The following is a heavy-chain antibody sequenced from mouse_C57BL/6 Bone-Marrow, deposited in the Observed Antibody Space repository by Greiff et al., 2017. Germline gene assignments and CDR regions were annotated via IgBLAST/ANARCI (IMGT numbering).Heavy chain of an antibody. D-gene: IGHD1-1*01. Sequence: QVQLKQPGAELVMPGASVKLSCKASGYTFTSYWMHWVKQRPGQGLEWIGEIDPSDSYTNSNQKFKGKSTLTVDKSSSTAYMQLSSLTSEDSAVYYCAISPYYYGSCYYAMDYWGQGTSVTVSS. V-gene: IGHV1-69*01. CDR3: AISPYYYGSCYYAMDY. CDR1: GYTFTSYW. CDR2: IDPSDSYT. J-gene: IGHJ4*01.